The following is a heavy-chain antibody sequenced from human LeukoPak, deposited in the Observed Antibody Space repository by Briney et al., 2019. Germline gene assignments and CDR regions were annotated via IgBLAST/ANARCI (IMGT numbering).Heavy chain of an antibody. CDR1: GFTFSTYA. Sequence: AGGSLRLSCAASGFTFSTYAMSWVRQAPGEGLEWVSAISSSGASTYYADSVKGRFTISRDNSKNTLYLQMNSLRAEDTAVYYCAKRSTMVRGVISGGFDPWGQGTLVTVSS. V-gene: IGHV3-23*01. CDR2: ISSSGAST. J-gene: IGHJ5*02. D-gene: IGHD3-10*01. CDR3: AKRSTMVRGVISGGFDP.